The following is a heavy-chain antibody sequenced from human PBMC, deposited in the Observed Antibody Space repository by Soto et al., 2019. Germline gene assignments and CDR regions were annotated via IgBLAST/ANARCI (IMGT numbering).Heavy chain of an antibody. Sequence: QVQLVQSGAEVKKPGASVKVSCKASGHTFTTYGISWVRQAPGQGLEWMGWISAYNGNTNYAQKLQGRVTMTTDTATCTAYMELRSLRSEDTAVYYCARDGEGFCSGYKYYFGMDVWGQGNTVTVPS. CDR3: ARDGEGFCSGYKYYFGMDV. CDR1: GHTFTTYG. V-gene: IGHV1-18*01. D-gene: IGHD3-3*01. J-gene: IGHJ6*02. CDR2: ISAYNGNT.